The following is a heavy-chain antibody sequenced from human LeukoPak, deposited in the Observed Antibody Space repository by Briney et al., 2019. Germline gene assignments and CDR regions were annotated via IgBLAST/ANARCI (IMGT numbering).Heavy chain of an antibody. Sequence: PGGSLRVSCAASGFTFSTYSMNWVRQAPGKGLEWVSSISSSSSYIHYADSVKGRFTISRDNARNSLYLQMTSLRDDDTAVYYCARDYYGDYYFDYWGQGTLVTVSS. CDR2: ISSSSSYI. CDR3: ARDYYGDYYFDY. V-gene: IGHV3-21*01. CDR1: GFTFSTYS. D-gene: IGHD4-17*01. J-gene: IGHJ4*02.